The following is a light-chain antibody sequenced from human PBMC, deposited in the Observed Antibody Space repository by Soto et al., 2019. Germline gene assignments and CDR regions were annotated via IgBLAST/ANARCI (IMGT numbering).Light chain of an antibody. CDR3: QQLFDSPIT. Sequence: DVQLTQSPSFLSPSIVESVTITSRASQVISTSLAWYQVKPGKAPKLLIYAASTLESGVPSRFSATVSGTEFSLTITSLQPEDFVTYYCQQLFDSPITFGQGTRL. CDR1: QVISTS. V-gene: IGKV1-9*01. J-gene: IGKJ5*01. CDR2: AAS.